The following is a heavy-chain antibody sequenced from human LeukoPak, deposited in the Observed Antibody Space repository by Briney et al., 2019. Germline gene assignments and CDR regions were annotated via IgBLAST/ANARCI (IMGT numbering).Heavy chain of an antibody. CDR2: ISSSSSYI. V-gene: IGHV3-21*01. J-gene: IGHJ4*02. CDR3: ARRAQPSLVSLEY. CDR1: GFTFSSYS. Sequence: GGSLRLSCAASGFTFSSYSMNWVRQAPGKGLEWVSPISSSSSYIYYADSVKGRFTISRDNAKNSLYLQMNSLRAEDTAVYYFARRAQPSLVSLEYLGPGTPVNGSS. D-gene: IGHD2-2*01.